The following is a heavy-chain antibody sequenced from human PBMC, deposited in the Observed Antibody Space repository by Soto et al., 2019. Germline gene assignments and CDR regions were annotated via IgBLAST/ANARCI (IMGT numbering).Heavy chain of an antibody. CDR1: GFTFSSYG. CDR3: GRELTMVRGGRFGY. CDR2: IWYDGSNK. J-gene: IGHJ4*02. D-gene: IGHD3-10*01. Sequence: QVQLVESGGGVVQPGRSLRLSCAASGFTFSSYGMHWVRQAPGKGLEWVAVIWYDGSNKYYADSVKGRFTISRDNSKKTLYLRMSRLRAEDTAVYYCGRELTMVRGGRFGYWGQGTLVTVSS. V-gene: IGHV3-33*01.